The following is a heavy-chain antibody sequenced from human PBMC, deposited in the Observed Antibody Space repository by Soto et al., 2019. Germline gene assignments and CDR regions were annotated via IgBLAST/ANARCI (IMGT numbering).Heavy chain of an antibody. V-gene: IGHV3-23*01. CDR2: ISGSGGST. CDR3: AKEDYDFWSGYPPHYYYGMDV. J-gene: IGHJ6*02. Sequence: PGGSLRLSCAASVFTVSSYAMSWVRQAPGKGLEWVSAISGSGGSTYYADSVKGRFTISRDNSKNTLYLQMNSLRAEDTAVYYCAKEDYDFWSGYPPHYYYGMDVWGQGTTVTVSS. CDR1: VFTVSSYA. D-gene: IGHD3-3*01.